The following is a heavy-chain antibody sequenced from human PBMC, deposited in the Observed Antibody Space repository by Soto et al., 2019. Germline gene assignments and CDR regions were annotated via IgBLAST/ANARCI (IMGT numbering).Heavy chain of an antibody. D-gene: IGHD3-10*01. Sequence: PSETLSLTCSVSGGSMFGFYWSWFRQPAGKTLEWIGRIYTSGATAYNPSLKTRRTMSVADSKTQFSLRLTSVTAADTAVYYCAKARWPFRADSAFDSWGQGTLVTVSS. CDR3: AKARWPFRADSAFDS. CDR2: IYTSGAT. V-gene: IGHV4-4*07. CDR1: GGSMFGFY. J-gene: IGHJ4*02.